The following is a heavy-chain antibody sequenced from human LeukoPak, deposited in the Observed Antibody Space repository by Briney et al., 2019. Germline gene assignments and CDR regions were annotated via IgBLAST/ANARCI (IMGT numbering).Heavy chain of an antibody. J-gene: IGHJ4*02. CDR1: GGSFSGYY. CDR3: ARVRFGGYDPFDY. Sequence: SETLSLTCAVYGGSFSGYYWSWIRQPPGKGLEWIGEINHSGSTNYNPSLKSRVTISGDTSKNQFSLKLSSVTAADTAVYYCARVRFGGYDPFDYWGQGTLVTVSS. V-gene: IGHV4-34*01. CDR2: INHSGST. D-gene: IGHD5-12*01.